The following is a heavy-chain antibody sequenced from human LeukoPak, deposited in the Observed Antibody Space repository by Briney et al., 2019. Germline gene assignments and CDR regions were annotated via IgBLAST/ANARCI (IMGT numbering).Heavy chain of an antibody. D-gene: IGHD3-22*01. CDR3: ARDIHDTSGYRCYFDY. CDR1: GDSISSSGSF. CDR2: IYFSGST. Sequence: SQTLSLTCTVSGDSISSSGSFWSWIRQYPGKGLEWIGNIYFSGSTYYNPSLRRRITISVDTSKNQFSLNLNSVTAADTAVYYCARDIHDTSGYRCYFDYWGHGTLVTVSS. J-gene: IGHJ4*01. V-gene: IGHV4-31*03.